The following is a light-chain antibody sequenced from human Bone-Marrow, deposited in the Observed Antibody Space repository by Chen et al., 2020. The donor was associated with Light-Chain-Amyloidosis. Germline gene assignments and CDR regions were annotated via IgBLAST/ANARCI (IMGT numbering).Light chain of an antibody. CDR1: DLPTKY. J-gene: IGLJ2*01. CDR3: QSAYSSGTYEVK. Sequence: SYELPQPPSVSVSPGQTARLTCSGDDLPTKYAYWYQQKPGQAPVLVIHRDTERPSGITERFSGASSGTTATLTISGVHAEDEADYHCQSAYSSGTYEVKFGGGTKLTVL. V-gene: IGLV3-25*03. CDR2: RDT.